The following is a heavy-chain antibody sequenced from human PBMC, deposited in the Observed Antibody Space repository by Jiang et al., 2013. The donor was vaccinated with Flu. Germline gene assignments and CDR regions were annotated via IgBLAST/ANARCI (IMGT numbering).Heavy chain of an antibody. CDR2: IYYGGST. Sequence: GSGLVKPSETLSLTCSVSGGSISSSGYYWGWIRQPPGKGLEWIGRIYYGGSTSYNPSLKSRVTISADTSKNQFSLKLSSVTAADTAVYFCARYSSGSMIDYWGQGTLVTVSS. J-gene: IGHJ4*02. V-gene: IGHV4-39*01. D-gene: IGHD5-18*01. CDR1: GGSISSSGYY. CDR3: ARYSSGSMIDY.